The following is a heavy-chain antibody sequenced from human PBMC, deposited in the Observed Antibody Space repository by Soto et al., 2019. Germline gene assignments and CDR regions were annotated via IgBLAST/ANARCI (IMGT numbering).Heavy chain of an antibody. CDR3: ARGLITGSHYSGGWYYFDS. D-gene: IGHD6-19*01. Sequence: SETLSLTCAVYGESFSGYIWTWIRQTPGKGLQWIGQINHGGSAYYNPSLKSRVTISVHTSNSQFSLELSSVTAADTAVYYCARGLITGSHYSGGWYYFDSWGQGTQVTVSS. CDR1: GESFSGYI. CDR2: INHGGSA. V-gene: IGHV4-34*01. J-gene: IGHJ4*02.